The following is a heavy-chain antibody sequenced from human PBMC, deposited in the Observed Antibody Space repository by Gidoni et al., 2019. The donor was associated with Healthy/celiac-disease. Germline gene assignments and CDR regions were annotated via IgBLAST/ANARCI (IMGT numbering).Heavy chain of an antibody. D-gene: IGHD4-17*01. V-gene: IGHV3-33*01. CDR2: IWYDGSNK. CDR3: ARANGDYWSAFDI. CDR1: GFTFSSYG. Sequence: QVQLVESGGGVVQPGRSLRLYCAASGFTFSSYGMHWVRQAPGKGLEWGAFIWYDGSNKYYADSVKGRFTISRDNSKNTLYLQMNSLRAEDTAVYYCARANGDYWSAFDIWGQGTMVTVSS. J-gene: IGHJ3*02.